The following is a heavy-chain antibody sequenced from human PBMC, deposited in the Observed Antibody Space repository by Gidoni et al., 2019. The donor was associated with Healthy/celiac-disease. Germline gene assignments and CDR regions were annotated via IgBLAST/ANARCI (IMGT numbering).Heavy chain of an antibody. J-gene: IGHJ6*03. CDR3: ARGIAVAGWGGFGYYYYMDV. D-gene: IGHD6-19*01. V-gene: IGHV3-11*06. CDR2: ISSSSRYT. CDR1: GFTFSAYD. Sequence: QVQLVESGGGLVKPGGSLRLSCEASGFTFSAYDMSWIRQAPGKGLEWVSYISSSSRYTNYADSVNGRFTISRDNAKNSLYLQMNSLRAEDTAVYYCARGIAVAGWGGFGYYYYMDVWGKGTTVTVSS.